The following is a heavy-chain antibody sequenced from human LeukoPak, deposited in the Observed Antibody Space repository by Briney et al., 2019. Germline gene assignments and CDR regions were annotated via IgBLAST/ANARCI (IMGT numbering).Heavy chain of an antibody. CDR3: GRSVAAPADY. Sequence: PGGSLRLSCATSGFTLSNVWMSWVRQVPGKGLEWVGNIRGDGSVKFYLDSVKGRFTISRDNTNSVSLQMNNLRAEDTAVYYCGRSVAAPADYWGQGTLVIVSS. V-gene: IGHV3-7*03. CDR2: IRGDGSVK. D-gene: IGHD6-6*01. CDR1: GFTLSNVW. J-gene: IGHJ4*02.